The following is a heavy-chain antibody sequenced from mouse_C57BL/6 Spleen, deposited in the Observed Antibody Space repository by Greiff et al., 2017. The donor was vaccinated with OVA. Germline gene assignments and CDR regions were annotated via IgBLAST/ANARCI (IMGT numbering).Heavy chain of an antibody. CDR2: ISSGSSTI. CDR3: ARTHYYGSSPLDY. V-gene: IGHV5-17*01. Sequence: EVKLMESGGGLVKPGGSLKLSCAASGFTFSDYGMHWVRQAPEKGLEWVAYISSGSSTIYYADTVKGRFTISRDNAKNTLFLQMTSLRSEDTAMYYCARTHYYGSSPLDYWGQGTTLTVSS. CDR1: GFTFSDYG. D-gene: IGHD1-1*01. J-gene: IGHJ2*01.